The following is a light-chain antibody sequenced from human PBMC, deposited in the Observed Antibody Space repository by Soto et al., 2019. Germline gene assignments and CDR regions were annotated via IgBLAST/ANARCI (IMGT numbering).Light chain of an antibody. CDR1: QSVSSY. Sequence: EIVLTQSPATLSLSPGERATLSCRASQSVSSYLAWYQQKPGQAPRLLIYDASNRATGVPARFSGRGSGTDFPLTISRLEPEDFAVYYCQQRSNWPLTFSGGTKVEIK. V-gene: IGKV3-11*01. CDR3: QQRSNWPLT. CDR2: DAS. J-gene: IGKJ4*01.